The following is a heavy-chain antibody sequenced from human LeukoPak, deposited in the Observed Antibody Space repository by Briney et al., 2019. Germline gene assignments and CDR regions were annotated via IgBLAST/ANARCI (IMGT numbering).Heavy chain of an antibody. Sequence: ASVKVSCKVSAHTLTELSMHWVRQAPGKGLEWMGGFDPEDGETIYAQKFQGRVTMTEDTSTDTAYMELSSLRSEDTAVYYCATADSSGWYVDYWGQGTLVTVSS. D-gene: IGHD6-19*01. J-gene: IGHJ4*02. CDR2: FDPEDGET. CDR1: AHTLTELS. CDR3: ATADSSGWYVDY. V-gene: IGHV1-24*01.